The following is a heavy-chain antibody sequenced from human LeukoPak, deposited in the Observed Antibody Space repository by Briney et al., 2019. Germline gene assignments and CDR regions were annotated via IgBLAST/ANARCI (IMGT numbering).Heavy chain of an antibody. J-gene: IGHJ3*02. V-gene: IGHV1-18*01. CDR1: GYTFTSYG. D-gene: IGHD3-22*01. Sequence: ASVKVSCKASGYTFTSYGISWVRQAPGQGLEWMGWISAYNGNTNYAQKFQGRVTMTRDTSISTAYMELSRLRSDDTAVYYCARAYYYDSSDAFDIWGQGTMVTVSS. CDR3: ARAYYYDSSDAFDI. CDR2: ISAYNGNT.